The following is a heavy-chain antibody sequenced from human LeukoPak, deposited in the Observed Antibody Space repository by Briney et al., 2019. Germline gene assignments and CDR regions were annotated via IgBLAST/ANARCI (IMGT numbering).Heavy chain of an antibody. CDR3: ARDPGDYDSSGLLDY. V-gene: IGHV4-61*02. J-gene: IGHJ4*02. Sequence: SQTLSLTCTVSGGSISSGSYYWSWIRQPAGKGLEWIGRIYTSGSTNYNPSLKSRVTISVDTSKNQFSLKLSPVTAADTAVYYCARDPGDYDSSGLLDYWGQGTLVTVSS. CDR2: IYTSGST. CDR1: GGSISSGSYY. D-gene: IGHD3-22*01.